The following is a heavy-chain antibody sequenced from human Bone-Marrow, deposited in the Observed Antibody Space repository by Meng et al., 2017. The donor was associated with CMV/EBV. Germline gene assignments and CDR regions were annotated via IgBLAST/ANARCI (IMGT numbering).Heavy chain of an antibody. J-gene: IGHJ3*01. Sequence: GESLKISCAASGFTFSSYEMNWVRQAPGKGLEWISYITSSGNIIYYADSVKGRFTIPRDNAQNSLFLQMNSLRVEDTAVYYCVRDQDYDFWSGFPDTFDVWGQGTMVTVSS. D-gene: IGHD3-3*01. V-gene: IGHV3-48*03. CDR3: VRDQDYDFWSGFPDTFDV. CDR2: ITSSGNII. CDR1: GFTFSSYE.